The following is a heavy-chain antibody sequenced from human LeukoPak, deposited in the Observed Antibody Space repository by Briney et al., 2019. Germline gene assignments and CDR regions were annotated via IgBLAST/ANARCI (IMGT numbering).Heavy chain of an antibody. CDR1: GYSFTSYD. D-gene: IGHD3-3*01. J-gene: IGHJ4*02. CDR3: ARGKVLRFLEWFLDY. V-gene: IGHV1-8*01. Sequence: ASVKVPCKASGYSFTSYDINWVRQATGQGLEWMGWMNPNSGNTGYAQKFQGRVTMTRHTSISTAYMELSSLRSEDTAVYYCARGKVLRFLEWFLDYWGQGTLVTVSS. CDR2: MNPNSGNT.